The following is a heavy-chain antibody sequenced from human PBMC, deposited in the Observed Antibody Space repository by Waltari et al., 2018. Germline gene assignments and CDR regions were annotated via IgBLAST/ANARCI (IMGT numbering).Heavy chain of an antibody. D-gene: IGHD2-21*02. V-gene: IGHV3-11*04. Sequence: QVQLVESGGGVCKHGGARRISCDASGSTFRDSNMSWIRQAQGQGLEWVSYISSSGDTIYYADSVKGRFTISRDNAKNSMYLQMNSLRTEDTAVYYCATGGGNYGGNSAWGQGTLVTVSS. J-gene: IGHJ4*02. CDR3: ATGGGNYGGNSA. CDR1: GSTFRDSN. CDR2: ISSSGDTI.